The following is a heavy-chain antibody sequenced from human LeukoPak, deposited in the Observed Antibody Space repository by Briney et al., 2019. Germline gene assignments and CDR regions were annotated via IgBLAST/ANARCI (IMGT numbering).Heavy chain of an antibody. CDR2: VNPSGGST. D-gene: IGHD3-3*01. Sequence: ASVKVSCKASGYTFTGYYIHWVRQAPGQGLEWMGIVNPSGGSTSYAQKFQGRVTMTRDTSTSTVYMELSSLRSEDTAVYYCAREYFTIFGVVTTSASYYYGMDVWGQGTTVTVSS. CDR3: AREYFTIFGVVTTSASYYYGMDV. CDR1: GYTFTGYY. V-gene: IGHV1-46*01. J-gene: IGHJ6*02.